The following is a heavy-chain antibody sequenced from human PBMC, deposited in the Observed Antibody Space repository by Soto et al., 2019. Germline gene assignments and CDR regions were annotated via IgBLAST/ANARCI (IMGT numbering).Heavy chain of an antibody. V-gene: IGHV4-31*03. CDR1: VASISSGGYY. CDR3: ARESKYDTSGYPPWFAP. CDR2: IYYSGST. J-gene: IGHJ5*02. Sequence: QVQLQESGPGLVKPSQTLSLTCTVSVASISSGGYYWSWIRQHPGEGLEWIGYIYYSGSTSYNPSLKIRVTISVDTSKNQFSLKLTSVTAADTAVYYCARESKYDTSGYPPWFAPWGQGTLVTVSS. D-gene: IGHD3-22*01.